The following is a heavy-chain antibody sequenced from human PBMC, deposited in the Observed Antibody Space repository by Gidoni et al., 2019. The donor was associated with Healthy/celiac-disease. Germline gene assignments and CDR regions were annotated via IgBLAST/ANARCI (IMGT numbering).Heavy chain of an antibody. Sequence: QVQLVTSGGGVVQPGRSMSLSCAASGFTFSSYAMHWVRQAPGKGLEWVAVISYAGSNKYYADSVKGRFTISRDNSKNPLYLQMNSLRAEDTAVYYCAGSGSYYNYFDYWGQGTLVTVSS. J-gene: IGHJ4*02. CDR1: GFTFSSYA. CDR3: AGSGSYYNYFDY. V-gene: IGHV3-30*16. CDR2: ISYAGSNK. D-gene: IGHD3-10*01.